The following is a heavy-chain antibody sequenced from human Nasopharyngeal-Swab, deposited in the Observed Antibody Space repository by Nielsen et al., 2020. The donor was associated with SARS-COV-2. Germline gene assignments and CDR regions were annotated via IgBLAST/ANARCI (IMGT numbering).Heavy chain of an antibody. CDR1: GFTFSDYY. CDR3: AGESGPNGFDI. Sequence: GESLKISCAASGFTFSDYYMSWIRQAPGKGLEWVSYISSSSSYTNYADSVKGRFTISRDNAKNSLYLQMNSLRAEDTAVYYCAGESGPNGFDIWGQGAMITVSS. J-gene: IGHJ3*02. CDR2: ISSSSSYT. D-gene: IGHD2-15*01. V-gene: IGHV3-11*06.